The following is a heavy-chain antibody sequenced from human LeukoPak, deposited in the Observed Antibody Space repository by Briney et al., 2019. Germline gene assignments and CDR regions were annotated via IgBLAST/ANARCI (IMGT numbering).Heavy chain of an antibody. CDR2: MSSSGTTI. CDR1: GFTLSSYT. V-gene: IGHV3-48*01. CDR3: ARGWGGFDY. D-gene: IGHD3-16*01. Sequence: PGGSLRRSCAGSGFTLSSYTMNWVRQAPGKGLEWVSCMSSSGTTISYADSVKGRFTTSRDNAKNSFFLQMNSLRAEDTAVYYCARGWGGFDYWGQGILVTVSS. J-gene: IGHJ4*02.